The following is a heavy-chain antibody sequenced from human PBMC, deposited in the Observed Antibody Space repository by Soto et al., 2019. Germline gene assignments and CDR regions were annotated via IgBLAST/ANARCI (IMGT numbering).Heavy chain of an antibody. J-gene: IGHJ3*01. CDR2: INSDGSNT. CDR3: ARDLVAKDAFDL. Sequence: EVQLVESGGGLVQPGGSLRLSCAASGFTVSSFWIHWFRQAPGKGLVWVSRINSDGSNTRYADSVKGRFTISRDNAKNTRYLQMNSLRVEDTAVYYCARDLVAKDAFDLWGQGTMVTVSS. D-gene: IGHD2-8*02. V-gene: IGHV3-74*01. CDR1: GFTVSSFW.